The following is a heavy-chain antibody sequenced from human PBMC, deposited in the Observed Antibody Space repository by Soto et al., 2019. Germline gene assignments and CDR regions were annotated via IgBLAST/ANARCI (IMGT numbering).Heavy chain of an antibody. CDR1: GYTFSSYA. D-gene: IGHD6-13*01. V-gene: IGHV3-23*01. J-gene: IGHJ6*02. Sequence: EVQLLESGGALVQPGGSLRLSCAASGYTFSSYAMTWVRQAPGKGLEWVSAISNSGGNTFHADSVKGRFTISRDNSKNTLYLQMNSLRAEYTAVSYCSKDQRGVSSAARMDVWGQGTTVTVSS. CDR3: SKDQRGVSSAARMDV. CDR2: ISNSGGNT.